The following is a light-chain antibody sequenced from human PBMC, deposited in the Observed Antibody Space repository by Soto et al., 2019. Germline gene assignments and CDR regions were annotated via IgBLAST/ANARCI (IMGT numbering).Light chain of an antibody. Sequence: EIVLTQSPATLSLSPGERATLSCRASQSVSSYFAWYQQKPGQAPRLLIYGASNRATGIPARFSGSGSGTDFTFTISSLEPEDFAVYYCQQRSNWPPGWTFGQGTKVEIK. J-gene: IGKJ1*01. CDR1: QSVSSY. V-gene: IGKV3-11*01. CDR2: GAS. CDR3: QQRSNWPPGWT.